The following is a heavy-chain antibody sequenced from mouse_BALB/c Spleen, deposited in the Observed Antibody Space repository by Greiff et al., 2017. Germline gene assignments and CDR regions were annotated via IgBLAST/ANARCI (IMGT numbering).Heavy chain of an antibody. CDR2: IYPGNSDT. D-gene: IGHD1-1*01. Sequence: VQLQQSGTVLARPGASVKMSCKASGYSFTSYWMHWVKQRPGQGLEWIGAIYPGNSDTSYNQKFKGKAKLTAVTSASTAYMELSSLTNEDSAVYYCTKILDYYGSSYWYFDVWGAGTTVTVSS. J-gene: IGHJ1*01. V-gene: IGHV1-5*01. CDR3: TKILDYYGSSYWYFDV. CDR1: GYSFTSYW.